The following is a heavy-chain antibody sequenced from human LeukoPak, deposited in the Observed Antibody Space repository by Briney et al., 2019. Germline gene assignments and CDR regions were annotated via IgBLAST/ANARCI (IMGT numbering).Heavy chain of an antibody. CDR3: ARLSARSFSYYFDY. J-gene: IGHJ4*02. CDR1: GGSISSYY. CDR2: IYYSGST. Sequence: PSETLSLTCTVSGGSISSYYWSWIRQPPGKGLEWIGYIYYSGSTYYNPSLKSRVTISVDTSKNQFSLRLNSVTAADTAVYYCARLSARSFSYYFDYWGQGTLVTVSS. V-gene: IGHV4-59*08. D-gene: IGHD2-15*01.